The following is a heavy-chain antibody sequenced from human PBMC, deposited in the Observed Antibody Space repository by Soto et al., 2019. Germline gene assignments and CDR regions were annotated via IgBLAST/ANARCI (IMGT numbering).Heavy chain of an antibody. Sequence: LRLSCATSGLTFSNYAMSWVRQAPGGGLEWVSSMSGSSSTTYYADSVRGRFTISRDRSKNTLYLQMSSLRAEDTALYYCAKNQERELPRVIDFWGQGTMVTVYS. J-gene: IGHJ4*02. CDR3: AKNQERELPRVIDF. CDR1: GLTFSNYA. CDR2: MSGSSSTT. D-gene: IGHD1-7*01. V-gene: IGHV3-23*01.